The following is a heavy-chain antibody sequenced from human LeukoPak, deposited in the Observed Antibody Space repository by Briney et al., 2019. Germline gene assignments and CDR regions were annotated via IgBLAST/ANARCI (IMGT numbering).Heavy chain of an antibody. CDR2: IRSKTDGGTT. V-gene: IGHV3-15*01. Sequence: GGSLRLSCAASGFTFSNAWMSWVRQAPGKGLEWVGRIRSKTDGGTTDYAAPVKGRFTISRDDSKNTLYLQMNSLKTEDTAVYYCTTSNYDSFYYYYYMDVWGKGTTVTVSS. D-gene: IGHD4-11*01. CDR1: GFTFSNAW. J-gene: IGHJ6*03. CDR3: TTSNYDSFYYYYYMDV.